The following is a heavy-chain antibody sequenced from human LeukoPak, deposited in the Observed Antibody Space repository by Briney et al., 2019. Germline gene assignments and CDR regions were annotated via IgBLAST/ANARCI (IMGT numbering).Heavy chain of an antibody. V-gene: IGHV1-18*01. D-gene: IGHD3-3*01. CDR1: GYTFTSYG. CDR2: ISAYNGNT. J-gene: IGHJ6*02. CDR3: ARVITIFGVVRYGMDV. Sequence: GASVTVSCKASGYTFTSYGISWVRQAPGQGLEWMGWISAYNGNTNYAQKLQGRVTMTTDTSTSTAYMELRSLRSDDTAVYYCARVITIFGVVRYGMDVWGQGTTVTVSS.